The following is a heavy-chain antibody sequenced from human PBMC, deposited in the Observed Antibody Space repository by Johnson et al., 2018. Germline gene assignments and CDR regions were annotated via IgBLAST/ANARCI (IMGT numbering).Heavy chain of an antibody. V-gene: IGHV3-9*01. J-gene: IGHJ3*02. CDR3: AKGASNYPYDAFDI. D-gene: IGHD4-11*01. CDR1: GFTFDDYA. Sequence: VQLVESGGGLVQPGRSLRLSCAASGFTFDDYAMHWVRQAPGKGLEWVSGISWNSGSIGYADSVKGRFTISRDNSKNKLYPQMNSLRAEDTAVYYCAKGASNYPYDAFDIWGQGTMVTVSS. CDR2: ISWNSGSI.